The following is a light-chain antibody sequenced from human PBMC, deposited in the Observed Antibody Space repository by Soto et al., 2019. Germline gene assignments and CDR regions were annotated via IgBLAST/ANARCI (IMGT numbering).Light chain of an antibody. CDR3: QQRDNWTT. CDR2: DAS. Sequence: EIVLTQSPATLSLSPGERATLSCRASQSVSSYLVWYQQKPGQAPRLLIFDASNRATGIPAMFSGSGSGTVFTLTSSSLEPEDFAVYYCQQRDNWTTFGQGTRLEIK. J-gene: IGKJ5*01. CDR1: QSVSSY. V-gene: IGKV3-11*01.